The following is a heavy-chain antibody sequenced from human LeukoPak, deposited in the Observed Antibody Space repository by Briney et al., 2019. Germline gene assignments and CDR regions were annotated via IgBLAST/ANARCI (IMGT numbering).Heavy chain of an antibody. V-gene: IGHV3-30-3*01. CDR1: GFNFSNYW. CDR3: ARDLCSSTSCYRTVPFDY. J-gene: IGHJ4*02. Sequence: GSLRLSCAASGFNFSNYWMSWVRQTPGKGLEWVAVISYDGSSKYYADSVKGRFTISRDNSKNTLYLQMNSLRSEDTAVYYCARDLCSSTSCYRTVPFDYWGQGTLVTVSS. CDR2: ISYDGSSK. D-gene: IGHD2-2*01.